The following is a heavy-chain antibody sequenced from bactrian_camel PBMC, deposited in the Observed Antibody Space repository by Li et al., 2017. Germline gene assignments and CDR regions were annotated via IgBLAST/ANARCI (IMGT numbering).Heavy chain of an antibody. CDR2: IAIAGGVT. D-gene: IGHD2*01. CDR3: GTAASYYLLTIGSGY. CDR1: GFPYRSYC. V-gene: IGHV3S1*01. J-gene: IGHJ4*01. Sequence: VESGGGSVQAGGSLRLSCAASGFPYRSYCMGWFRQAPGKGREGVASIAIAGGVTYYDDSVKGRFTISQDSTKNTAYLQMNSLKPEDTAMYYCGTAASYYLLTIGSGYWGPGTQVTVS.